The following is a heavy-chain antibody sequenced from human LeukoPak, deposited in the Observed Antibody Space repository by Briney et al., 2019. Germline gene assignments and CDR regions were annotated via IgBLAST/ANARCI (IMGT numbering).Heavy chain of an antibody. V-gene: IGHV5-51*01. CDR1: GYSFTSYW. CDR3: ARRPIYSSRPFDY. J-gene: IGHJ4*02. D-gene: IGHD6-13*01. CDR2: IYPGDSDT. Sequence: GESLKISCKGSGYSFTSYWIGWVRQMPGKGLEWMGSIYPGDSDTRYSPSFQGQVTISADKSISTAYLQWSRLKASDAAVYYCARRPIYSSRPFDYWGQGTLVTVSS.